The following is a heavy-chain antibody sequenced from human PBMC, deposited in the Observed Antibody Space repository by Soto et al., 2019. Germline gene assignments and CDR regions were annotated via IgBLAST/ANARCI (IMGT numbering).Heavy chain of an antibody. CDR2: IYYSGST. CDR3: ARHHDNYDILTGYYLGTPYYFDY. Sequence: SETLSLTCTVSGGSISSYYWSWIRQPPGKGLEWIGYIYYSGSTNYNPSLKSRVTISVDTSKNQFSLKLSSVTAADTAVYYCARHHDNYDILTGYYLGTPYYFDYWGQGTLVTVSS. J-gene: IGHJ4*02. V-gene: IGHV4-59*08. D-gene: IGHD3-9*01. CDR1: GGSISSYY.